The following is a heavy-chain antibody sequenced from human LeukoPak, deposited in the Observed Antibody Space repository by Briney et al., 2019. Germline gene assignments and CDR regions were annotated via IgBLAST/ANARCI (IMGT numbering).Heavy chain of an antibody. Sequence: GGSLRLSCAASGFTFGNYGMSWVRQAPGKGLEWVSSISSGSRNINYADSVQGRFTISRDNAKNSLYLEMNSLGVDDTAVYYCARESEKVDPGRFDSWGQGTLVTVSS. V-gene: IGHV3-48*01. D-gene: IGHD1-14*01. CDR3: ARESEKVDPGRFDS. CDR1: GFTFGNYG. J-gene: IGHJ4*02. CDR2: ISSGSRNI.